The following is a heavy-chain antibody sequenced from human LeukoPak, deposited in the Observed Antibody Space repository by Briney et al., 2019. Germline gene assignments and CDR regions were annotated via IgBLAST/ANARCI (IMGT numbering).Heavy chain of an antibody. CDR3: ARQTGSGLFILP. Sequence: SETLSLTCAVYGGSFSGYYWSWIRQPPGKGLEWIGEINHSGSTNYNPSLKSRVSISVDTSKNQFSLRLTSVTAADTAVYYCARQTGSGLFILPGGQGTLVTVSS. J-gene: IGHJ4*02. V-gene: IGHV4-34*01. CDR1: GGSFSGYY. D-gene: IGHD3/OR15-3a*01. CDR2: INHSGST.